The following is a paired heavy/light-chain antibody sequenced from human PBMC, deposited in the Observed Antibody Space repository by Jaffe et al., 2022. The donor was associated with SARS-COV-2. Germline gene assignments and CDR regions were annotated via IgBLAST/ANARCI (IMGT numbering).Light chain of an antibody. J-gene: IGKJ1*01. CDR2: AAS. V-gene: IGKV1-39*01. CDR3: QQSYSTPHT. CDR1: QSISSY. Sequence: DIQMTQSPSSLSASVGDRVTITCRASQSISSYLNWYQQKPGKAPKLLIYAASSLQSGVPSRFSGSGSGTDFTLTISSLQPEDFATYYCQQSYSTPHTFGQGTKVEIK.
Heavy chain of an antibody. CDR1: GFTFGDYA. D-gene: IGHD2-15*01. CDR2: IRSKAYGGTT. CDR3: TRDSGSYCSGGSCYFGWFDP. Sequence: EVQLVESGGGLVQPGRSLRLSCTASGFTFGDYAMSWVRQAPGKGLEWVGFIRSKAYGGTTEYAASVKGRFTISRDDSKSIAYLQMNSLKTEDTAVYYCTRDSGSYCSGGSCYFGWFDPWGQGTLVTVSS. V-gene: IGHV3-49*04. J-gene: IGHJ5*02.